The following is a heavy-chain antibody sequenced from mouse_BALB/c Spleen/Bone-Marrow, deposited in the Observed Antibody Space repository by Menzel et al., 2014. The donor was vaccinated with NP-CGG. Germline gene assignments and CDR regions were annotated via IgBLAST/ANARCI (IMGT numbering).Heavy chain of an antibody. D-gene: IGHD5-5*01. CDR2: IRLQSDNYAT. J-gene: IGHJ4*01. Sequence: EVNVVESGGGLVQPGGSMTLSCVASGFTFSYYWMNWVRQSPEKELEWVAEIRLQSDNYATHYAESVKGRFTISRDDSKSSVYLQMSNLRAEDTGIYYCTRLPLFYAMDYWGQGTSVTVSS. CDR1: GFTFSYYW. V-gene: IGHV6-6*02. CDR3: TRLPLFYAMDY.